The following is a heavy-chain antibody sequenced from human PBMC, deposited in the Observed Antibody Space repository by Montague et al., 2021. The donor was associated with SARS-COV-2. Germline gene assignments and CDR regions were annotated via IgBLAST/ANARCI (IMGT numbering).Heavy chain of an antibody. CDR3: ARGTGYDYYFDC. Sequence: SETLSLTCSVSGGSISDYYWDWIRQPPGKGLEWIGNIYYNTGITNYNPXPQSRVTISLDTSKNQFSLNLRSVTAADTALYFCARGTGYDYYFDCWGLGTLVTVAS. D-gene: IGHD5-12*01. CDR2: IYYNTGIT. CDR1: GGSISDYY. J-gene: IGHJ4*02. V-gene: IGHV4-59*01.